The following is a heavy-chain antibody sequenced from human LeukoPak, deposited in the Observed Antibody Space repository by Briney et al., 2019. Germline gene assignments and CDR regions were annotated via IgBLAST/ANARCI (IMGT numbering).Heavy chain of an antibody. CDR3: ARGADYGDYFAY. D-gene: IGHD4-17*01. Sequence: SETLSLTCTVSGGSISSYYWSWIRQPAGKGLEWIGRIYTSGSTNYNPSLKSRVTMSVDTSKNQFSLKLSFVTAADTAVYYCARGADYGDYFAYWGQGTLVTVSS. J-gene: IGHJ4*02. CDR2: IYTSGST. V-gene: IGHV4-4*07. CDR1: GGSISSYY.